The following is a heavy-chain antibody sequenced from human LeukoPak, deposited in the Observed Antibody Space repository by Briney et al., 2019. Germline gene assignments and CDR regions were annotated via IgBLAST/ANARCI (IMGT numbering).Heavy chain of an antibody. V-gene: IGHV3-7*01. CDR2: IKQDGSEK. J-gene: IGHJ5*02. D-gene: IGHD6-19*01. CDR3: ARGRAVAGLKFDL. Sequence: GGSLRLSCAASGFIFSSYWMSWVRQAPGKGLEWVANIKQDGSEKYYVDSVKGRFTISRDNAKNSLYLQMNSLRAEDTAVYYCARGRAVAGLKFDLWGKGTLVTVSS. CDR1: GFIFSSYW.